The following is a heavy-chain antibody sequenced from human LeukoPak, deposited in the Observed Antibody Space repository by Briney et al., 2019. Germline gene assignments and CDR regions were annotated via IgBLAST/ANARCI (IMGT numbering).Heavy chain of an antibody. CDR2: IYHSGST. J-gene: IGHJ4*02. V-gene: IGHV4-38-2*02. D-gene: IGHD3-10*01. Sequence: SETLSLTCTVSGYSISSGYYWGWIRQPPGKGLEWIGSIYHSGSTYYNPSLKSRVTISVDTSKNQFSLKLSSVTAADTAVYYWARADGVRGVNFDYWGQGTLVTVSS. CDR1: GYSISSGYY. CDR3: ARADGVRGVNFDY.